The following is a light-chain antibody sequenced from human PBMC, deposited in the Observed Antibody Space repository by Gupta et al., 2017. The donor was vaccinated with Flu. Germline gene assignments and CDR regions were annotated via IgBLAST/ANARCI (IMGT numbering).Light chain of an antibody. Sequence: EIVLTQSPATLSLSPGERVSLSCRASQSVSNSYLAWYQHKSGQAPRLLIHSASRRATGVPDRFSGHESGTDFTLTIARLEPEDFAAYYCQQYGRSPWTFGQGTKVEI. J-gene: IGKJ1*01. CDR3: QQYGRSPWT. V-gene: IGKV3-20*01. CDR2: SAS. CDR1: QSVSNSY.